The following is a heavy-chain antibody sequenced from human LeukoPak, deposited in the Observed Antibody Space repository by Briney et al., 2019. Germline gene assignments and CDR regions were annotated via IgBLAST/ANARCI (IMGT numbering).Heavy chain of an antibody. CDR3: ARDHFEGYSYGSRPRYYSYYGMDV. J-gene: IGHJ6*02. D-gene: IGHD5-18*01. V-gene: IGHV4-59*01. CDR1: GGSISSYY. CDR2: IYYSGST. Sequence: PSETLSLTCTVSGGSISSYYWSWIRQPPGKGLEWIGYIYYSGSTNYNPSLKSRVTISVDTSKNQFSLKLSSVTAADTAVYYCARDHFEGYSYGSRPRYYSYYGMDVWGQGTTVTVSS.